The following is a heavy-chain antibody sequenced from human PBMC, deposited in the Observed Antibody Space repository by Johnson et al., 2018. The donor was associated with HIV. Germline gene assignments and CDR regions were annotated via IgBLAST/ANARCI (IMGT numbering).Heavy chain of an antibody. Sequence: VQLVESGGGFVKPGGSLRLSCAASGFTFSNAWMSWVRQAPGKGLEWVGRIKSKIDGGTTDYAAPVKGRFTISRDDSKNTLYLQVISLKTEDTAVYYCARDPKALGWLLPADAFDIWGQGTMVTVSS. D-gene: IGHD3-3*01. CDR1: GFTFSNAW. V-gene: IGHV3-15*01. CDR2: IKSKIDGGTT. J-gene: IGHJ3*02. CDR3: ARDPKALGWLLPADAFDI.